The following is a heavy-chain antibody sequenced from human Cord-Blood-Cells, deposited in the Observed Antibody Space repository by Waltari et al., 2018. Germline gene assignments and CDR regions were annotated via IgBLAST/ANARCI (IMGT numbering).Heavy chain of an antibody. Sequence: QAPGKGLEWVGRIKSKTDGGTTDYAAPVKGRFTISRDDSKNTLYLQMNSLKTEDTAVYYCTTVKQQLVRGYWGQGTLVTVSS. J-gene: IGHJ4*02. CDR3: TTVKQQLVRGY. D-gene: IGHD6-13*01. CDR2: IKSKTDGGTT. V-gene: IGHV3-15*01.